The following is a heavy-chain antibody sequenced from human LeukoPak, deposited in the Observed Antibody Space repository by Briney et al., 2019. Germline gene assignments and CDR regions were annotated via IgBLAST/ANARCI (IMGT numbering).Heavy chain of an antibody. CDR1: GGTFSSYA. V-gene: IGHV1-69*05. CDR2: IIPIFGTA. J-gene: IGHJ5*02. Sequence: ASVKVSCKASGGTFSSYAISWVRQAPGQGLEWMGGIIPIFGTANYAQKFQGRVTITTDESTSTAYMELSSLRSDDTAVYYCARERGAYNWFDPWGQGTLVTVSS. D-gene: IGHD1-26*01. CDR3: ARERGAYNWFDP.